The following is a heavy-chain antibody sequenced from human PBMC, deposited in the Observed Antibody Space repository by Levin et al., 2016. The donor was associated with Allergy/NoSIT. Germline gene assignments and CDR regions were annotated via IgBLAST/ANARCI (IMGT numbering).Heavy chain of an antibody. J-gene: IGHJ6*02. D-gene: IGHD5-12*01. CDR3: ARISGYHLPYYYYGMDV. V-gene: IGHV5-51*01. Sequence: VRQMPGKGLEWMGIIYPGDSDTRYSPSFEGQVTISADKSISTAFLQWSSLKASDTAMYYCARISGYHLPYYYYGMDVWGQGTTVTVSS. CDR2: IYPGDSDT.